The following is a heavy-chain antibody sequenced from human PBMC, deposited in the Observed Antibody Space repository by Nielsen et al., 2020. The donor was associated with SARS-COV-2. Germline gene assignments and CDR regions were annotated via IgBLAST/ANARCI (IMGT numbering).Heavy chain of an antibody. Sequence: GGSLRLSCAASGFTFSSYAMHWVRQAPGKGLEWVAVISYDGSNKYYADSVKGRFTISRDNSKNTLYLQMNSLRAEDTAVYYCARDLVWEPWDAYFDYWGQGTLVTVSS. CDR2: ISYDGSNK. CDR1: GFTFSSYA. D-gene: IGHD1-26*01. J-gene: IGHJ4*02. V-gene: IGHV3-30-3*01. CDR3: ARDLVWEPWDAYFDY.